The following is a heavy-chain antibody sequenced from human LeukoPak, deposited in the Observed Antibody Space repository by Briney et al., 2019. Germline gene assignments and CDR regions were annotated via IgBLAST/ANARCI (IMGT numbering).Heavy chain of an antibody. CDR2: ISSSGSTI. J-gene: IGHJ6*02. D-gene: IGHD3-3*01. Sequence: PGGSLRLSCAASGFTFSDYYMSWIRQAPGKGLEWVSYISSSGSTIYYADSVKGRFTISRDNAKNSLYLQMNSLRAEDTAVYYCAGTYWSGYYFFSLNYYGMDVWGQGTTVTVSS. CDR3: AGTYWSGYYFFSLNYYGMDV. V-gene: IGHV3-11*01. CDR1: GFTFSDYY.